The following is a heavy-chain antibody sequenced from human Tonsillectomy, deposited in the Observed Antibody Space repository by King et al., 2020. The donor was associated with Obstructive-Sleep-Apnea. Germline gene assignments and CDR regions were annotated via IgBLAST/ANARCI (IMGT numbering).Heavy chain of an antibody. CDR1: GASVNSFY. J-gene: IGHJ6*02. V-gene: IGHV4-4*07. CDR3: ARVGETIYYYYGMDV. D-gene: IGHD1-7*01. CDR2: IYTSGST. Sequence: VQLQESGPGLVEPSETLSLTCTVSGASVNSFYWSWIRQPAGEGLDWIGRIYTSGSTDYNPSLKSRVTMSVDTCKNQFSLKLTSVTAADTAVYYCARVGETIYYYYGMDVWGQGTTVTVSS.